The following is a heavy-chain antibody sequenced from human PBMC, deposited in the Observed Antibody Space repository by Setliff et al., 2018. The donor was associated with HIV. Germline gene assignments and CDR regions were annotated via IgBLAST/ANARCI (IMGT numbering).Heavy chain of an antibody. V-gene: IGHV4-39*01. CDR3: AGGFWSGPLFDP. J-gene: IGHJ5*01. CDR2: IYYVGST. D-gene: IGHD3-3*01. CDR1: GVSISDNNY. Sequence: SETLSLTCDVSGVSISDNNYWNWVRQTPGERPEWIGTIYYVGSTYYNPYLKSRTSISVDPSKNQFSLKLYSVTAADTAVYYCAGGFWSGPLFDPWGRGTLVTVSS.